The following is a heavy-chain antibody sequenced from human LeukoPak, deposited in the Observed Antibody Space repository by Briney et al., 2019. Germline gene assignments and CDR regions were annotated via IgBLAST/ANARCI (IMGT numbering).Heavy chain of an antibody. CDR2: FDPEDGET. V-gene: IGHV1-24*01. CDR1: GYTLTELS. D-gene: IGHD3-16*01. J-gene: IGHJ4*02. Sequence: ASVKVSCKVSGYTLTELSMHWVRQSPGKGLEWMGGFDPEDGETIYAQKFQGRVTMTEDTSTDTAYMELSSLRSEDTAVYYCATGLMITFGGLGTNWGQGTLVTVSS. CDR3: ATGLMITFGGLGTN.